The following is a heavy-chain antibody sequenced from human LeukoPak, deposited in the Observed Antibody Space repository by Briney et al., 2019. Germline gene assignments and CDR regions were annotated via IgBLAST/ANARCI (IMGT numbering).Heavy chain of an antibody. D-gene: IGHD2-15*01. CDR1: GFTFSSYE. Sequence: GGSLRLSCAASGFTFSSYEMNWVRQAPGKGLEWVSYISSSGRTIYYADSVKGRFTISRDNAKNSLYLQMNSLRAEDTAVHYCARGPVGGGDGMDVWGQGTTVTVSS. CDR3: ARGPVGGGDGMDV. CDR2: ISSSGRTI. V-gene: IGHV3-48*03. J-gene: IGHJ6*02.